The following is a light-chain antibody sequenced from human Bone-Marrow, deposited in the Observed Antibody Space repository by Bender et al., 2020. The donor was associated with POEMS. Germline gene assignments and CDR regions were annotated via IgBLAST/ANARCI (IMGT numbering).Light chain of an antibody. CDR2: RSN. J-gene: IGLJ3*02. CDR1: SSNIGTHD. V-gene: IGLV1-51*01. Sequence: QSVLTQPPSVSGTPGQRVTISCSGSSSNIGTHDVFWYQQLPGTAPKILIYRSNQRPSGVPDRFSGSKSGASATLGITGLQTGDEADYYCGTWDSSLNVWVFGGGTKLTVL. CDR3: GTWDSSLNVWV.